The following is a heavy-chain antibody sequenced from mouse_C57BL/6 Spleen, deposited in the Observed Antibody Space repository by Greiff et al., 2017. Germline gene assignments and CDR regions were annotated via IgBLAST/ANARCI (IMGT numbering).Heavy chain of an antibody. J-gene: IGHJ3*01. D-gene: IGHD2-5*01. CDR3: ARQGAYYSNYAFAY. V-gene: IGHV1-80*01. CDR1: GYAFSSYW. CDR2: IYPGDGDT. Sequence: QVQLKQSGAELVKPGASVKISCKASGYAFSSYWMNWVKQRPGKGLEWIGQIYPGDGDTNYNGKFKGKATLTADKSSSTAYMQLSSLTSEDSAVYFCARQGAYYSNYAFAYWGQGTLVTVSA.